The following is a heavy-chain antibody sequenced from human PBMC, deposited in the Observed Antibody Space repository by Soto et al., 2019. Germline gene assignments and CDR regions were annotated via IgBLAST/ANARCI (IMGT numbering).Heavy chain of an antibody. V-gene: IGHV5-51*01. D-gene: IGHD3-9*01. CDR2: IYPDDSDT. CDR1: GYIFTNYL. Sequence: PGESLRISCKGSGYIFTNYLIGWVRQMPGKGLEWMGIIYPDDSDTRYSPSFQGQVTISVDKSISTTYLQWSSLKASDTAMYYCARRAVALRYFDWLPGAAFDIWGQGTMVTVSS. CDR3: ARRAVALRYFDWLPGAAFDI. J-gene: IGHJ3*02.